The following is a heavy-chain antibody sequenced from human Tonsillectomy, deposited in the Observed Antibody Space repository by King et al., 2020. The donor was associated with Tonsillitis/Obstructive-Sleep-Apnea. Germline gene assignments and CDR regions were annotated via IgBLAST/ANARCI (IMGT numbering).Heavy chain of an antibody. Sequence: VQLVESGGGVVRPGGSLRLSWAASGFTFDDYGMSWVRQAPGKGLEWVSGINWNGGSTGYADSVKGRFTISRDNAKNSLYLQMNSLRAEDTALYYCASLTTHYYDSSGYDYDAFDIWGQGTMVTVSS. CDR1: GFTFDDYG. J-gene: IGHJ3*02. D-gene: IGHD3-22*01. V-gene: IGHV3-20*04. CDR2: INWNGGST. CDR3: ASLTTHYYDSSGYDYDAFDI.